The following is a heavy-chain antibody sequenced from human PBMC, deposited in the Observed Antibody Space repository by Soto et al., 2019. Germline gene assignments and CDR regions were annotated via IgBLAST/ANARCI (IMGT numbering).Heavy chain of an antibody. V-gene: IGHV2-5*02. D-gene: IGHD3-16*01. J-gene: IGHJ4*02. CDR2: IYWDDDK. CDR1: GFSLDTWGVG. CDR3: ARALGSWGSYYFDH. Sequence: QITLKESGPTLVRPTQTLTLTCTVSGFSLDTWGVGVGWIRQPPGKAPEWLALIYWDDDKRYSPSLKNRLTITKDTSNNQVVLTVTNMDPVDTVTYYCARALGSWGSYYFDHWGQGTLVTVS.